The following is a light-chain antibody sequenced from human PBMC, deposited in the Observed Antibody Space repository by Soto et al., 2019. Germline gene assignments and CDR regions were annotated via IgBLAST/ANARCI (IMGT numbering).Light chain of an antibody. Sequence: DIQMTQSPSSVSASVGDRVTLTCRASQDISGWLAWYQQKPGRAPKLLIYAASTLENGVPSRFSGSGSGTDFTLTISSLQPEESATYFCQQADSFPSITFGQGKRLEIK. V-gene: IGKV1D-12*01. CDR1: QDISGW. J-gene: IGKJ5*01. CDR3: QQADSFPSIT. CDR2: AAS.